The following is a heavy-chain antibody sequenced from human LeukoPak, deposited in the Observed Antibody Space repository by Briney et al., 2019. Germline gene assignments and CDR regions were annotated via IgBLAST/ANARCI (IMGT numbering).Heavy chain of an antibody. D-gene: IGHD3-22*01. CDR1: GFTFSSYS. Sequence: GGSLRLSCAASGFTFSSYSMNWVRQAPGKGLEWASSISSSSSYIYYADSVKGRFTISRDNAKNSLYLQMNSLRAEDTAVYYCARSYGDYYDSSGYYQQYVDYWGQGTLVTVSS. J-gene: IGHJ4*02. CDR2: ISSSSSYI. V-gene: IGHV3-21*01. CDR3: ARSYGDYYDSSGYYQQYVDY.